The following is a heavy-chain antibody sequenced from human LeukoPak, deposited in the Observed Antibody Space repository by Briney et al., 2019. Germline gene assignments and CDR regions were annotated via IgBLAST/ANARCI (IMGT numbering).Heavy chain of an antibody. J-gene: IGHJ4*02. CDR1: GYTFTDYY. V-gene: IGHV1-2*02. Sequence: ASVKGSCKASGYTFTDYYMNWVRQAPGQGLEWMGWIHPNSGGTNYAQKLQGRVTMTRDTSISTAYMELSRLTFDDTAVYYCGRKSASRKTSEFDYWGQGTLVTVSS. CDR2: IHPNSGGT. CDR3: GRKSASRKTSEFDY. D-gene: IGHD2-2*01.